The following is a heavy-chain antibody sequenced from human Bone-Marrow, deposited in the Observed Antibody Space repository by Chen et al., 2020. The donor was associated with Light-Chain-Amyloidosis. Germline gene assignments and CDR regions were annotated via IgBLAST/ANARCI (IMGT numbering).Heavy chain of an antibody. Sequence: QLQLQESGPGLVKPSETLSLTCTVSGGSISSSSYYWGWIRQPPGKGLEWIGSIYYSGSTYYNPSLKSRVTISVDTSKNQFSLKLSSVTAADTAVYYCASLHGWTYSSGWYSYYYYGMDVWGQGTTVTVSS. J-gene: IGHJ6*02. CDR3: ASLHGWTYSSGWYSYYYYGMDV. CDR1: GGSISSSSYY. CDR2: IYYSGST. D-gene: IGHD6-19*01. V-gene: IGHV4-39*01.